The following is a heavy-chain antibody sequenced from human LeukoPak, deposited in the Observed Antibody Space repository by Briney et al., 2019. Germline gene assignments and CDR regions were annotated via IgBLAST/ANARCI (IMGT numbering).Heavy chain of an antibody. V-gene: IGHV4-59*01. D-gene: IGHD3-22*01. CDR2: IYYSGST. Sequence: SETLSLTCTVSGGSIGSYYWSWIRQPPGKGLEWIGYIYYSGSTNYNPSLKSRVTISVDTSKNQFSPKLSSVTAADTAVYYCARGISYYYDSSGYRWYFDLWGRGTLVTVSS. J-gene: IGHJ2*01. CDR3: ARGISYYYDSSGYRWYFDL. CDR1: GGSIGSYY.